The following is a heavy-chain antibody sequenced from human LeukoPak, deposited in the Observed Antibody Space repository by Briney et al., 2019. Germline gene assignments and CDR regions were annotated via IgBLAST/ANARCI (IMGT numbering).Heavy chain of an antibody. J-gene: IGHJ4*02. CDR1: GFTFNNYA. Sequence: GRSLRLSCAASGFTFNNYAIHWVRQAPGKGLEWVAVISYDGNKKYYADSVRGRFTLSRDNSNYTLFLHMNSLRAEDTAVYYCARGRGSTSSYFDYWGQGTLVTVSS. CDR2: ISYDGNKK. CDR3: ARGRGSTSSYFDY. D-gene: IGHD2-2*01. V-gene: IGHV3-30*04.